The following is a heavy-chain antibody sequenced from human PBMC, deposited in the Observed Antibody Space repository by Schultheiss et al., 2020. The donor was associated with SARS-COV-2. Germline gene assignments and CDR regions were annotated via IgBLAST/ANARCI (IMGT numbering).Heavy chain of an antibody. D-gene: IGHD5-18*01. CDR3: AHNYRGYSYGYGAFDI. J-gene: IGHJ3*02. Sequence: SGPTLVKPTQTLTLTCTFSGFSLSTSGVGVGWIRQPPGKALEWLALIYWDDDKRYSPSLKSSLTITKDTSKNQVVLTITNMDPVETATYYCAHNYRGYSYGYGAFDIWGQGTMGTGS. CDR2: IYWDDDK. V-gene: IGHV2-5*02. CDR1: GFSLSTSGVG.